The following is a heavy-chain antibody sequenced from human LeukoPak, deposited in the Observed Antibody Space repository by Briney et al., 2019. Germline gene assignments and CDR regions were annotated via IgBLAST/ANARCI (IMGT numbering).Heavy chain of an antibody. CDR2: IFHSGST. CDR1: GGSIRSGNW. D-gene: IGHD4-17*01. J-gene: IGHJ4*02. V-gene: IGHV4-4*02. Sequence: SGTLSLTCAVSGGSIRSGNWWSWVHQPPGKGLQWIGEIFHSGSTNYNPSLKSRVTISVDNSKNQLSLTLTSVTAADTAVYYCAREVGGDFDALDYWGQGTLVTVSS. CDR3: AREVGGDFDALDY.